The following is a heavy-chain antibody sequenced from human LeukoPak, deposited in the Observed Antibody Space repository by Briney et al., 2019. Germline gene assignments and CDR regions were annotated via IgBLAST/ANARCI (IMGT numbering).Heavy chain of an antibody. CDR2: ISAYNGNT. J-gene: IGHJ5*02. Sequence: GASVKVSCKASGYTFTSYGISWVRQAPGQGLEWMGWISAYNGNTNYAQKLQGRVTMTTDTSTSTAYMELRSLRSEDTAVYYCARSLSSSWFYNWFDPWGQGTLVTVSS. CDR3: ARSLSSSWFYNWFDP. CDR1: GYTFTSYG. V-gene: IGHV1-18*01. D-gene: IGHD6-13*01.